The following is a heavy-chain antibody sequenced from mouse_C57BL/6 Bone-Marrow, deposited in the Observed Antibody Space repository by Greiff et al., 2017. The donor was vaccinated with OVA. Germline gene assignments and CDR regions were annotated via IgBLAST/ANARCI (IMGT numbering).Heavy chain of an antibody. V-gene: IGHV1-80*01. CDR2: IYPGDGDI. CDR1: GYAFSNYG. Sequence: QVQLQQSGAELVKPGASVKISCKASGYAFSNYGMNWVKQRPGKGLEWIGQIYPGDGDINYNGKFKGQATLTADKSSSTAYMQFSSLTSEDSAFYVCARGAYWGQGTTLTVSS. J-gene: IGHJ2*01. CDR3: ARGAY.